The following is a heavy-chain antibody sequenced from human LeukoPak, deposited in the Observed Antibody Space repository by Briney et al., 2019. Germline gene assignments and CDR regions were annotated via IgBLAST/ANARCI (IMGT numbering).Heavy chain of an antibody. Sequence: PGGSLRLSCAASGLTFSSYWMSWVRQAPGKGLEWVANIKQDGSEEYYVDSVKGRFTISRDNAKNSLYLQMSSLRAEDTAVYYCARDQAGFDYWGQGTLVTVSS. CDR3: ARDQAGFDY. V-gene: IGHV3-7*01. CDR2: IKQDGSEE. J-gene: IGHJ4*02. CDR1: GLTFSSYW.